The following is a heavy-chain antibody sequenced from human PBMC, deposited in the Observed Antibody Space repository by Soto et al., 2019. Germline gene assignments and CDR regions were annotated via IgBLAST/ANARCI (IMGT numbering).Heavy chain of an antibody. D-gene: IGHD6-6*01. CDR2: IYHSGST. Sequence: QLQLQESGSGLVKPSHTLSLTCAVSGGSISSGGYSWSWIRQPPGQGLEWIGYIYHSGSTYYNPTLKSRVTISVDRSKNQSSLKLSLVTAADTAVYYCARDSRIAARPDGGYYYGMDVWGQGTTVTVSS. J-gene: IGHJ6*02. CDR1: GGSISSGGYS. V-gene: IGHV4-30-2*01. CDR3: ARDSRIAARPDGGYYYGMDV.